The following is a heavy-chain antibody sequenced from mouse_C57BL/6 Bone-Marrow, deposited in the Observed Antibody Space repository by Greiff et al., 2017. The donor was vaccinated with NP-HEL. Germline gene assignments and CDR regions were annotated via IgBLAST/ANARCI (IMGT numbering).Heavy chain of an antibody. J-gene: IGHJ3*01. CDR2: ISSGSSTI. D-gene: IGHD2-3*01. CDR1: GFTFSDYG. V-gene: IGHV5-17*01. CDR3: AKAPSDGYYPAWFAY. Sequence: EVKLLESGGGLVKPGGSLKLSCAASGFTFSDYGMHWVRQAPETGLEWVAYISSGSSTIYSADTVKGRFTISSDNAKHTLFLHMTSLRSEDTAMYYCAKAPSDGYYPAWFAYWGQGTLVTVSA.